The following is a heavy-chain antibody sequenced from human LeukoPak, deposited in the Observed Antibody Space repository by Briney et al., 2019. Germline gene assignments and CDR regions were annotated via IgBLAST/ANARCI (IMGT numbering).Heavy chain of an antibody. D-gene: IGHD3-16*02. CDR2: ISYDGSNK. CDR1: GFTFSSYA. CDR3: VGLSAFDI. J-gene: IGHJ3*02. V-gene: IGHV3-30*04. Sequence: GGSLRLSCAASGFTFSSYAMHWVRQAPGKGLEWVAVISYDGSNKYYADSVKGRFTISRDNSKNTLYLQMNSLRAEDTAVYYCVGLSAFDIWGKGTMVTVSS.